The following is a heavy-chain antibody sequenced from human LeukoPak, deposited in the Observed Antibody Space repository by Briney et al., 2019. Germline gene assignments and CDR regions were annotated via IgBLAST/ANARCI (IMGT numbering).Heavy chain of an antibody. CDR1: GFTFSSYG. D-gene: IGHD2-15*01. Sequence: GGSLRLSCAASGFTFSSYGMHWVRQAPGKGLEYVSGISGNGRSTFYGSSVKGRFTVSRDNSKDTLYLQMGSLRVEDMAVYYCTRDIGRLRGDAFDFWGQGTMVTVSS. V-gene: IGHV3-64*01. CDR2: ISGNGRST. CDR3: TRDIGRLRGDAFDF. J-gene: IGHJ3*01.